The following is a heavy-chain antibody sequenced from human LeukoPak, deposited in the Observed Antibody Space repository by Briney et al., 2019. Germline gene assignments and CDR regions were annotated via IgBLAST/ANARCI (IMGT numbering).Heavy chain of an antibody. CDR2: TRYDGYNK. Sequence: GSLRLSCAASGFTFSSYAMHWVRQAPGKGLEWVAFTRYDGYNKYYADSVKGRFTISRDNSKNTLYLQMNSLRAEDTAVYYCARGAYYNILTGYRSRILGFDYWGQGTLVTVSS. J-gene: IGHJ4*02. CDR1: GFTFSSYA. CDR3: ARGAYYNILTGYRSRILGFDY. D-gene: IGHD3-9*01. V-gene: IGHV3-30*02.